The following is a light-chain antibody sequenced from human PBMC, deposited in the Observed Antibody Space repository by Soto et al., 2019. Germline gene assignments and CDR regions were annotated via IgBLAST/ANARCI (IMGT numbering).Light chain of an antibody. Sequence: QSALTQPASVSGSPAQSITISCTGTSGDVGAYNYVSWYQQHPGKAPKLMIYDVSNRPSGVSTRFSGSKSGNTASLTIAGLHAGDAADYYCISYTTSSTWVFGGGTKLTVL. CDR1: SGDVGAYNY. J-gene: IGLJ3*02. CDR2: DVS. V-gene: IGLV2-14*01. CDR3: ISYTTSSTWV.